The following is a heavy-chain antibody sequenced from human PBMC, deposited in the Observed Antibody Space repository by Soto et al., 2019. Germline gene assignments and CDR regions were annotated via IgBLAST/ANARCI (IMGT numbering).Heavy chain of an antibody. CDR3: ARDMTAYGDYSGY. CDR2: ISDYSGNT. J-gene: IGHJ4*02. CDR1: GYTFTNYG. Sequence: QVQLVQSEAEVKEPGASLKVSCKASGYTFTNYGISWVRQAPGEGLEWMGWISDYSGNTNYAQKFQGRVTMTTDTSTSTAYMELRSLRSDDTAVYYCARDMTAYGDYSGYWGQGTLVTVSS. D-gene: IGHD4-17*01. V-gene: IGHV1-18*01.